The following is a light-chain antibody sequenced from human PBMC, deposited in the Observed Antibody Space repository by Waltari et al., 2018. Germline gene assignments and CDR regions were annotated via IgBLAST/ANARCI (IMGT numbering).Light chain of an antibody. V-gene: IGKV3-11*01. CDR2: DVS. CDR3: QQRSSWPLT. Sequence: EIVLTQSPGTLSLSPGERATLSCTASQSVSSYLGWYQQRPGQAPSLLMVDVSKRATGTPARFRGSGSGTDFTLTITSLEPEDFAVYYCQQRSSWPLTFGGGTKVEIK. J-gene: IGKJ4*01. CDR1: QSVSSY.